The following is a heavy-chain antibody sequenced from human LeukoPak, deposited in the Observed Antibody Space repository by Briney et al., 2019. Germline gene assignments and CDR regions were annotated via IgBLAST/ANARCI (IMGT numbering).Heavy chain of an antibody. V-gene: IGHV3-53*01. D-gene: IGHD3-22*01. CDR1: GFTFSSYG. CDR3: ARSPGYYDSSGYYSDPTYYFDY. CDR2: IYSGGST. J-gene: IGHJ4*02. Sequence: GGSLRLSCAASGFTFSSYGMHWVRQAPGKGLEWVSVIYSGGSTYYADTVKGRFTISRDNSKNTLYLQMNSLRAEDTAVYYCARSPGYYDSSGYYSDPTYYFDYWGQGTLVTVSS.